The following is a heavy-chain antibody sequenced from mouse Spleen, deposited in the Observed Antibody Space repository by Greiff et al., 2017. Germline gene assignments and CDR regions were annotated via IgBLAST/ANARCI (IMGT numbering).Heavy chain of an antibody. V-gene: IGHV1-69*01. CDR1: GYTFTSYW. CDR3: ARGTTVVARFDY. J-gene: IGHJ2*01. D-gene: IGHD1-1*01. Sequence: VQLQQPGAELVMPGASVKLSCKASGYTFTSYWMHWVKQRPGQGLEWIGEIDPSDSYTNYNQKFKGKATLTVDKSSSTAYMQLSSLTSEDSAVYYCARGTTVVARFDYWGQGTTLTVSS. CDR2: IDPSDSYT.